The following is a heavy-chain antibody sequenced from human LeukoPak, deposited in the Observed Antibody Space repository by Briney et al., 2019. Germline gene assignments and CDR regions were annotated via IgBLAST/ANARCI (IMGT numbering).Heavy chain of an antibody. CDR1: GYSFTSYW. CDR2: IYPGDSDT. J-gene: IGHJ3*02. D-gene: IGHD4-17*01. V-gene: IGHV5-51*01. Sequence: NHGESLKISCKGSGYSFTSYWIGWVRQMPGKGLEWMGIIYPGDSDTRYSPSFQGQVTISADKSISTAYLQWSSLKASDTAMYYCARPEEHGDYVHDAFDIWGQGTMVTVSS. CDR3: ARPEEHGDYVHDAFDI.